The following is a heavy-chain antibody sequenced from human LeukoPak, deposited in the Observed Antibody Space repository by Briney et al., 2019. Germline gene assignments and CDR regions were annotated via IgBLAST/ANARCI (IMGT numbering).Heavy chain of an antibody. CDR1: GYTFTSYY. V-gene: IGHV1-46*01. J-gene: IGHJ5*02. CDR3: ARVPKDGNWFDP. CDR2: INPTGGST. Sequence: ASVKVSCKASGYTFTSYYMHWVRQAPGQGLEWMGLINPTGGSTGYAQKFQGRVTMTRDMSTSTDYMELSSLRSEDTAVYYCARVPKDGNWFDPWGQGTLVTVSS.